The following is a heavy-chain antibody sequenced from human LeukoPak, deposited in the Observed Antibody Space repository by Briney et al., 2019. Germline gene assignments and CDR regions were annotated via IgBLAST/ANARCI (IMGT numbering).Heavy chain of an antibody. CDR3: ARGPGLATIWSRYYMDV. CDR2: INPNSGGT. V-gene: IGHV1-2*02. J-gene: IGHJ6*03. Sequence: ASVKVSCKASGYTFTGYYMHWVRQAPGQGLEWMGWINPNSGGTNYAQKFQGRVTITADESTSTAYMELSSLRSEDTAVYYCARGPGLATIWSRYYMDVWGKGTTVTISS. CDR1: GYTFTGYY. D-gene: IGHD5-12*01.